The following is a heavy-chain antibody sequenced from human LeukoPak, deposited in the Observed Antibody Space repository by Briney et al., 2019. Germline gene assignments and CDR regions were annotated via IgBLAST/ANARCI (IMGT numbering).Heavy chain of an antibody. CDR1: GYTLTELS. V-gene: IGHV1-24*01. D-gene: IGHD6-13*01. CDR3: ARDSSWQQLATGNLDY. J-gene: IGHJ4*02. Sequence: GASVKVSCKVSGYTLTELSMHWVRQAPGKGLEWMGGFDPEDGETIYAQKFQGRVTMTEDTSTDTAYMELSSLRSEDTAVYYCARDSSWQQLATGNLDYWGQGTLVTVSS. CDR2: FDPEDGET.